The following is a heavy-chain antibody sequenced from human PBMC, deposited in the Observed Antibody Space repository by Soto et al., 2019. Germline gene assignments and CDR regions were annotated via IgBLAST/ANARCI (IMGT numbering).Heavy chain of an antibody. Sequence: PGVSLRLSCAASGFTFSSYAMSWVRQAPGKGLEWVSGISGSGGSTYYADSVKGRFTISRDNSKNTLYVQMNSLRDEDTAVYYCAKSVSGYSYGSDYWGQGTLVTVSS. D-gene: IGHD5-18*01. CDR1: GFTFSSYA. V-gene: IGHV3-23*01. J-gene: IGHJ4*02. CDR3: AKSVSGYSYGSDY. CDR2: ISGSGGST.